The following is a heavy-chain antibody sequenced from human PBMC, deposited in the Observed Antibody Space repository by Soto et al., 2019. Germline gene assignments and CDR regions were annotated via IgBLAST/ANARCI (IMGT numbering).Heavy chain of an antibody. D-gene: IGHD3-9*01. V-gene: IGHV3-30*04. CDR2: MSFNGRKK. Sequence: QEQLVESGGGVVRPGKSLRLSCEASGFNFTYNAMHWVRQAPGKGLEWVAVMSFNGRKKFYARSVKGRFTISRDNSNNTLYLQINILSPGDTAVYYCARDWLRRDDILTPSWNFNLWGQGTLVTAS. J-gene: IGHJ2*01. CDR3: ARDWLRRDDILTPSWNFNL. CDR1: GFNFTYNA.